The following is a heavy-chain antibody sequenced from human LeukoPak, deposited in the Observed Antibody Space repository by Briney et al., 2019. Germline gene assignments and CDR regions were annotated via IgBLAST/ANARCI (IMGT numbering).Heavy chain of an antibody. D-gene: IGHD2/OR15-2a*01. CDR2: IYISAST. J-gene: IGHJ5*02. CDR3: ARLGEYTFRA. V-gene: IGHV4-4*09. CDR1: GGSISSSY. Sequence: SETLSLTCTVSGGSISSSYWSWIRQPPGKGLEWIGYIYISASTHYNPSLRSRVTLSLDTSKNQFSLRLNSVTAADTAVYYCARLGEYTFRAWGQGTLVTVSS.